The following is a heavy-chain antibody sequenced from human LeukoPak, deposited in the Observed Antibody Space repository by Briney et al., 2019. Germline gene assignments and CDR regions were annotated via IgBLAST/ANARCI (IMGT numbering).Heavy chain of an antibody. CDR1: GFTFSSYS. CDR3: ARAPADSKDVSDY. CDR2: ISSSSSYI. D-gene: IGHD3-22*01. V-gene: IGHV3-21*01. Sequence: GGSLRLSCVASGFTFSSYSMNWVRQAPGKGLEWVSSISSSSSYIYYADSVKGRFTISRDNAKNSLYLKMNSLRAEDTAVYYCARAPADSKDVSDYWGQGTLVTVSS. J-gene: IGHJ4*02.